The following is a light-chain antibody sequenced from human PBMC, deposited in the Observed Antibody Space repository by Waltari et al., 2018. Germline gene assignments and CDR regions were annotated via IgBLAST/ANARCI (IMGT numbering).Light chain of an antibody. CDR2: AAS. CDR3: QQSYSTPFT. Sequence: DIEMTQSPSSLSASVGDRVTITCRSSQNINNYVNWYQQKPMKAPRLLIYAASSLQSGVSSRFSGSGSVTDFTLTISSLQPEDFGSYYCQQSYSTPFTFGPGTRVDL. CDR1: QNINNY. J-gene: IGKJ3*01. V-gene: IGKV1-39*01.